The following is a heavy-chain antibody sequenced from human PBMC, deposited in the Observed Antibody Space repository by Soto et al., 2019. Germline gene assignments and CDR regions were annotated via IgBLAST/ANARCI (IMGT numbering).Heavy chain of an antibody. CDR1: GFTFSSYW. CDR3: ARDRYNWNVSYYYYYYMDV. J-gene: IGHJ6*03. V-gene: IGHV3-7*01. D-gene: IGHD1-1*01. CDR2: IKQDGSEK. Sequence: GGSLRLSCAASGFTFSSYWMSWVRQAPGKGLEWVANIKQDGSEKYYVDSVKGRFTISRDNAKNSLYLQMNSLRAEDTAVYYCARDRYNWNVSYYYYYYMDVWGKGTTVTVSS.